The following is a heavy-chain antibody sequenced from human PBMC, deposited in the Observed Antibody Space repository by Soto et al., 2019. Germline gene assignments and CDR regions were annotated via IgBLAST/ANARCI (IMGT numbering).Heavy chain of an antibody. D-gene: IGHD1-26*01. CDR2: ISGSGGST. J-gene: IGHJ4*02. CDR1: GFTFSSYA. V-gene: IGHV3-23*01. CDR3: AKDSPRPVGATSTFDY. Sequence: PGGSLRLSCAASGFTFSSYAMSWVRQAPGKGLEWVSAISGSGGSTYYADSVKGRFTISRDNSKNTLYLQMNSLRAEDTAVYYCAKDSPRPVGATSTFDYWGQGTLVTVSS.